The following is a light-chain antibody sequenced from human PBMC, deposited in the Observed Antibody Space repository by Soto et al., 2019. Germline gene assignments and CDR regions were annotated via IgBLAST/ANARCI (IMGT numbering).Light chain of an antibody. V-gene: IGLV2-23*02. CDR1: SSDVGNYNF. CDR2: ELS. J-gene: IGLJ2*01. CDR3: CSYAGSSTYVI. Sequence: QSALTQPASVSGSPGQSISISCTGTSSDVGNYNFVSWYQHHPGKAPKLIIYELSKRPSGVSNRFSGSKSGNTASLTISGLQAEDEADYYCCSYAGSSTYVIFGGGTKLTVL.